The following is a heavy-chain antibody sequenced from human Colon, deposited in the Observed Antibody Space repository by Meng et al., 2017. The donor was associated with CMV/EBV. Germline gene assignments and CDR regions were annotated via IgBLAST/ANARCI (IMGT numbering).Heavy chain of an antibody. D-gene: IGHD2-8*02. Sequence: FANNGITWVRQAPGQGLEWMGWIIPVFGKTSYAQKFQGRVTVTTDEFTTTVFMELSSLRSEDTAVYYCARVGCAGGTCFSGWFDPWGQGTLDTVSS. CDR2: IIPVFGKT. J-gene: IGHJ5*02. CDR3: ARVGCAGGTCFSGWFDP. V-gene: IGHV1-69*05. CDR1: FANNG.